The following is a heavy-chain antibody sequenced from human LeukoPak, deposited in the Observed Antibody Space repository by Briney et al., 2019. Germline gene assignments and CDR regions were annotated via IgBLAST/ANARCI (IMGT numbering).Heavy chain of an antibody. Sequence: GASVKVSCKGSGYTFTIYGISWVRQAPGQGLEWMGWISAYNGDTKYEQKFQGRVTMTTDTPTSTAYMELRSLRSDDTAVYYCARVGYYDSSGYSAFDIWGQGTMVTVSS. CDR2: ISAYNGDT. CDR1: GYTFTIYG. V-gene: IGHV1-18*01. CDR3: ARVGYYDSSGYSAFDI. J-gene: IGHJ3*02. D-gene: IGHD3-22*01.